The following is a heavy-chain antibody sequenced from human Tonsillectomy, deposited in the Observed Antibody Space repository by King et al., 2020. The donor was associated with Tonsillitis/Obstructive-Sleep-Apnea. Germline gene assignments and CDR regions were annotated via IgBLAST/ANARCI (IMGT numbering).Heavy chain of an antibody. J-gene: IGHJ6*03. CDR3: ASTLPFQLERARGGYYLDV. CDR2: IYHSGST. Sequence: VQLQESGPGLMKPSGTLSLTCAVSGGSISSSNWWTWVRQPPGKGLEWIGEIYHSGSTNYYPSLKSRVTISVDKSKNQFSLKLTSVTAADTAVYYCASTLPFQLERARGGYYLDVWGTGTTVTVSS. CDR1: GGSISSSNW. V-gene: IGHV4-4*02. D-gene: IGHD1-1*01.